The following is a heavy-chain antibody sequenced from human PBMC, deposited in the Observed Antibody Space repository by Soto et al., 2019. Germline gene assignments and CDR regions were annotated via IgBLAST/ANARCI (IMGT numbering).Heavy chain of an antibody. Sequence: XGSLKLSCAASGVTFSSYAMHWVRQAPGKGLEWVAVISYDGSNKYYADSVRGRFTISRDNSKNTLYLQMNSLRAEDTAVYYCARDMRERGYYYGMDVWGQGTTVTVSS. J-gene: IGHJ6*02. V-gene: IGHV3-30-3*01. D-gene: IGHD1-1*01. CDR1: GVTFSSYA. CDR3: ARDMRERGYYYGMDV. CDR2: ISYDGSNK.